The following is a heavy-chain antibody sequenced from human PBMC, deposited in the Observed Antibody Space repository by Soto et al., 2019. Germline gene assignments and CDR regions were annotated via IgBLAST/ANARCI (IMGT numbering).Heavy chain of an antibody. V-gene: IGHV1-18*01. J-gene: IGHJ5*02. Sequence: ASVKVSCKASGYTFTSYVISWVRQAPGQGLEWMGWISAYNGNTNYAQKLQGRVTMTTDTSTSTAYMELRSLRSDDTAVYYCARGHVSRAVAGSWFDPWGQGTLVTVSS. D-gene: IGHD6-19*01. CDR1: GYTFTSYV. CDR3: ARGHVSRAVAGSWFDP. CDR2: ISAYNGNT.